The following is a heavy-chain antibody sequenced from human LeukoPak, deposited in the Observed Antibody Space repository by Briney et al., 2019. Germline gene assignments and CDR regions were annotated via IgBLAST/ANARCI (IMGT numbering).Heavy chain of an antibody. CDR1: GGSIRSYY. D-gene: IGHD1-1*01. J-gene: IGHJ6*02. Sequence: SETLSLTCTVSGGSIRSYYWTWTRQPPGKGLEWIGYIHYSGSTNYNPSLKDRVTISVDTSKNQFSLILSSVTAADTAVYYCARGLDDRYYYGLDVWGQGATVTVSS. CDR3: ARGLDDRYYYGLDV. V-gene: IGHV4-59*08. CDR2: IHYSGST.